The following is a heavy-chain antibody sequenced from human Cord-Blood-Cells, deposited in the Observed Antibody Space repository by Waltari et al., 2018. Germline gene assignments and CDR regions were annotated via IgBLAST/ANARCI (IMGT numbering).Heavy chain of an antibody. Sequence: QVQLQQWGAGLLKPSETLSLTCAVYGGSFSGYYWSWIRQPPGKGLEWIGAINHSGSTNSNPSLKSLVTISVDTSKNQFSLKLSSVTAADTAVYYCARDIGAGNGLGYWGQGTLVTVSS. D-gene: IGHD5-12*01. V-gene: IGHV4-34*01. CDR1: GGSFSGYY. CDR2: INHSGST. CDR3: ARDIGAGNGLGY. J-gene: IGHJ4*02.